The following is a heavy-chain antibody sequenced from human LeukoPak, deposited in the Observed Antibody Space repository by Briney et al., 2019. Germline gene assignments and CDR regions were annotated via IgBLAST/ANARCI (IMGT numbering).Heavy chain of an antibody. D-gene: IGHD3-22*01. Sequence: SETLSLTCAVYGGSFSGYYWSWIRQPPGKGLEWIGEINHSGSTNYNPSLKSRVTISVDTSKNQFSLKLSSVTAADTAVYYCARRHSSGYYYYYYYYMDVWGKGTTVTISS. J-gene: IGHJ6*03. CDR1: GGSFSGYY. CDR2: INHSGST. V-gene: IGHV4-34*01. CDR3: ARRHSSGYYYYYYYYMDV.